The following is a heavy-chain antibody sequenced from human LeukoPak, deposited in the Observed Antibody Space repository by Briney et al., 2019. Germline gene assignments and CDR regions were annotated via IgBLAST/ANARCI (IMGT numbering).Heavy chain of an antibody. Sequence: ASVKVSCKASGYTFTSYDINWVRQATGQGLEWMGWMNPNSGNTGYAQKFQGRVTMTRNTSISTAYMELNSLRAEDTAVYYCAKDDGSGSYYNVPMYNWFDPWGQGTLVTVSS. V-gene: IGHV1-8*01. D-gene: IGHD3-10*01. CDR2: MNPNSGNT. CDR1: GYTFTSYD. CDR3: AKDDGSGSYYNVPMYNWFDP. J-gene: IGHJ5*02.